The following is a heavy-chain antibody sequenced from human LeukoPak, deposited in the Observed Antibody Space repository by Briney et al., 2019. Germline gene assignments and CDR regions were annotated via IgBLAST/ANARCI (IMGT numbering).Heavy chain of an antibody. CDR2: ISSSRSYI. CDR1: GFTFSRYS. CDR3: ARDSSGYYDFDY. D-gene: IGHD3-22*01. Sequence: GGSLRLSCAASGFTFSRYSMNWVRQAAGKGLEWVSSISSSRSYIYYADSVKGRVTISRNNAKNSLYLQMNCLRAEDTAVYYCARDSSGYYDFDYWGQGTLVTVSS. J-gene: IGHJ4*02. V-gene: IGHV3-21*01.